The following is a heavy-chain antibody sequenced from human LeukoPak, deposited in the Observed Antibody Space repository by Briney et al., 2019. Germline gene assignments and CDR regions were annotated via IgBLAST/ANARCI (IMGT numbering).Heavy chain of an antibody. CDR1: GYTFTSYD. D-gene: IGHD6-6*01. Sequence: ASVYVSFMASGYTFTSYDINWVRQAAGQGLEWMGWMNPNSGNTGYAQKFQGRGTMTRNTSISTAYMELSSLRSEDTALYYCARAAWVSSSSKYYFDNWGQGTLVTVSS. J-gene: IGHJ4*02. V-gene: IGHV1-8*01. CDR3: ARAAWVSSSSKYYFDN. CDR2: MNPNSGNT.